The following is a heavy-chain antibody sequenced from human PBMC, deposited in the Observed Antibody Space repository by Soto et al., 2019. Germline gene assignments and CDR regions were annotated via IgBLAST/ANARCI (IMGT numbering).Heavy chain of an antibody. CDR1: GFTFDDYT. Sequence: PGGSLRLSCAASGFTFDDYTMHWVRQAPGKGLEWVSLISWDGGSTYYADSVKGRFTISRDNSKNTLYLQMNSLRAEDTAVYYCAKDGRDIGSLGHYYGMDVWGQGTTVTVSS. J-gene: IGHJ6*02. D-gene: IGHD2-15*01. CDR2: ISWDGGST. V-gene: IGHV3-43*01. CDR3: AKDGRDIGSLGHYYGMDV.